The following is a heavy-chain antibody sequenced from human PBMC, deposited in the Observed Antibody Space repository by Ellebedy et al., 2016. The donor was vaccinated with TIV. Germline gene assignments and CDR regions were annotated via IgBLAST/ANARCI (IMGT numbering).Heavy chain of an antibody. CDR2: ISGSGSTL. CDR3: ARVRWDLLYFYFFYMDV. V-gene: IGHV3-11*01. CDR1: GFTFSDSY. D-gene: IGHD1-26*01. J-gene: IGHJ6*03. Sequence: GGSLRLSCTASGFTFSDSYMTWIRQAPGKGLEWVSYISGSGSTLYYPDSLEGRFAISRDNAKNSLDLQMSSLRAEDTAVYYCARVRWDLLYFYFFYMDVWGKGTTVTVSS.